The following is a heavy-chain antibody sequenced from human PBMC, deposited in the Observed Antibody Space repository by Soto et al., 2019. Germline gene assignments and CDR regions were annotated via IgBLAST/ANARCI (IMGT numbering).Heavy chain of an antibody. Sequence: QVQLVQSGAEVKKPGASVKVSCKASGYTFTSYAMHWVRQAPGQRLEWMGWINAGNGNTKYSQKFQGRVTITRDTAASTAYMELSSLRSEDTAVYYCARWSIGLSHGGYYYGMDVWGQGTTVTVSS. D-gene: IGHD3-16*02. CDR3: ARWSIGLSHGGYYYGMDV. CDR2: INAGNGNT. V-gene: IGHV1-3*01. J-gene: IGHJ6*02. CDR1: GYTFTSYA.